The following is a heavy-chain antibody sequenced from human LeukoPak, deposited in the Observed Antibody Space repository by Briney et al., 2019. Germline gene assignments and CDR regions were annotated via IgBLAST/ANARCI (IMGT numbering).Heavy chain of an antibody. Sequence: GASVKVSCKASGGTFSSYAISWVRQAPGQGLEWMGWISAYNGNTNYAQKLQGRVTMTTDTSTSTAYMELRSLRSDDTAVYYCARPTHPGDSAFDYWGQGTLVTVSS. CDR1: GGTFSSYA. V-gene: IGHV1-18*01. CDR2: ISAYNGNT. J-gene: IGHJ4*02. CDR3: ARPTHPGDSAFDY. D-gene: IGHD4-17*01.